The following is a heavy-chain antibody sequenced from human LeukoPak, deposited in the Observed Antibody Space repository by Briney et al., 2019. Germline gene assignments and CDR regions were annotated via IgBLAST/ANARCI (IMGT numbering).Heavy chain of an antibody. CDR3: ARDRFSSSSDFDYFDY. D-gene: IGHD6-6*01. CDR1: GGSISSYY. CDR2: IYTSGST. Sequence: SETLSLTCTVSGGSISSYYWSWIRQPAGKGLEWIGRIYTSGSTNYNPSLKSRVTMSADTSKNQFSLKLSSVTAADTAVYYCARDRFSSSSDFDYFDYWGQGTLVTVPS. V-gene: IGHV4-4*07. J-gene: IGHJ4*02.